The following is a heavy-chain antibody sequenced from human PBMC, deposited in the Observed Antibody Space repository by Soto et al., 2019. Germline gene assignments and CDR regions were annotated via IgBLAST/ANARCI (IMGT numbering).Heavy chain of an antibody. CDR2: ISSSSSTI. J-gene: IGHJ6*02. CDR3: ARDQDLYYYYYGMDV. V-gene: IGHV3-48*02. CDR1: GFTFSSYS. Sequence: GGSLRLSCAASGFTFSSYSMNWVRQAPGKGLEWVSYISSSSSTIYYADSVKGRFTIPRDNAKNSLYLQMNSLRDEDTAVYYCARDQDLYYYYYGMDVWGQGTTVTVSS.